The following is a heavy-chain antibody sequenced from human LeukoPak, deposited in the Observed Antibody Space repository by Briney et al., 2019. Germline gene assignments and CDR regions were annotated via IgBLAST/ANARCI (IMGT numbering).Heavy chain of an antibody. CDR2: MNPKSGYT. D-gene: IGHD1-26*01. CDR3: ARVAGSIDY. J-gene: IGHJ4*02. Sequence: GASVKVSCKASGYTFTTYDINWVRRATGQGLEWMGWMNPKSGYTGYAQKFQGRVTMTRDTSISTAYMEVSSLRSEDTAVYYCARVAGSIDYWGQGTLVTVSS. CDR1: GYTFTTYD. V-gene: IGHV1-8*01.